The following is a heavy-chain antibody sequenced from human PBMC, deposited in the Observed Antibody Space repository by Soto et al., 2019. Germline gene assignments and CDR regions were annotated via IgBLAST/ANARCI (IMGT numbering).Heavy chain of an antibody. V-gene: IGHV1-69*04. Sequence: QVQLVQSGAEVKRPGSSVKVSCKASGDTFSFYSINWVRQAPGLGLEWMGRVNPILSMSNYAQRFQGRVTMTADKPKSTAYMELGGLRSEDTAMYYCATSYGSGYRAFDYWGQGALVTVSS. CDR1: GDTFSFYS. J-gene: IGHJ4*02. D-gene: IGHD3-10*01. CDR2: VNPILSMS. CDR3: ATSYGSGYRAFDY.